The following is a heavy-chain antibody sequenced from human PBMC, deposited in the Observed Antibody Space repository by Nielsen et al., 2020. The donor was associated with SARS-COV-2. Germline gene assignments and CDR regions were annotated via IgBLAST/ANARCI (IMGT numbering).Heavy chain of an antibody. J-gene: IGHJ4*02. CDR3: ARDGWFGESKGAGY. Sequence: VRQAPGKGLEWVSYISSSSSTICYADSVKGRFTISRDNAKNSLYLQMNSLRAEDTAVYYCARDGWFGESKGAGYWGQGTLVTVSS. D-gene: IGHD3-10*01. CDR2: ISSSSSTI. V-gene: IGHV3-48*01.